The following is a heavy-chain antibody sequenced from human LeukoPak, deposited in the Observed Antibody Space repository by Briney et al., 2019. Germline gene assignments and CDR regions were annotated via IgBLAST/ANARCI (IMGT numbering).Heavy chain of an antibody. D-gene: IGHD6-19*01. Sequence: GGSLRLSCAASGFTVSNNYMSWVRQAPGKGLEWVSVIYSGGSTYYADSVKGRFTISRDNSKNTLYLQMNSLRAEDTAVYYCARLAVAGYYFDYWGQGTLVTVSS. CDR2: IYSGGST. CDR3: ARLAVAGYYFDY. V-gene: IGHV3-53*01. J-gene: IGHJ4*02. CDR1: GFTVSNNY.